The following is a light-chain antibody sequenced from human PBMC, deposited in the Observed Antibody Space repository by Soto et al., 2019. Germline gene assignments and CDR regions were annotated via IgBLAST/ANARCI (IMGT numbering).Light chain of an antibody. J-gene: IGLJ2*01. CDR3: RSYTSSSTVVV. CDR1: SSDVGSYNR. V-gene: IGLV2-18*02. Sequence: QSALTQPPSVSGSPGQSVTISCTGTSSDVGSYNRVSWYQQPPGTAPKLMIYEVSNRPSGVPDRFSGSKSGNTASLTISGLQAEDEADYYCRSYTSSSTVVVFGGGTKLTVL. CDR2: EVS.